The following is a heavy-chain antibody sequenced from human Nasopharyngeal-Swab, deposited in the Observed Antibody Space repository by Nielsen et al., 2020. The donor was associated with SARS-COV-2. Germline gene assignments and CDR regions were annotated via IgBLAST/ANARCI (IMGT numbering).Heavy chain of an antibody. D-gene: IGHD6-6*01. CDR1: GYTFTSYA. J-gene: IGHJ5*02. CDR3: ARSRRGIAARLGGWFDH. CDR2: ISAYNGNT. V-gene: IGHV1-18*01. Sequence: ASVNVSCKASGYTFTSYAISWVRQAPAQGLEWMGWISAYNGNTNYAQKLQGRVTMTTDTSTSTAYMELRSLRSDDTAVYYCARSRRGIAARLGGWFDHWGQGTLVTVSS.